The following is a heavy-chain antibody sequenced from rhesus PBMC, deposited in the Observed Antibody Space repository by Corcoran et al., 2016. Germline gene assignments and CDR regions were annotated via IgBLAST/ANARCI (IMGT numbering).Heavy chain of an antibody. Sequence: QVQLQQWGEGLVKPSETLSLTCAVYGGSICGYYYLSWIRQPPGKGLGWIRYIYGNSASTNNNPYLKNRVTISKDTSKNQFSLKRSSVTAADTAVDYCARDRRFSSGWLFDYWGQGVLVTVSS. CDR1: GGSICGYYY. CDR3: ARDRRFSSGWLFDY. CDR2: IYGNSAST. V-gene: IGHV4-73*01. D-gene: IGHD6-31*01. J-gene: IGHJ4*01.